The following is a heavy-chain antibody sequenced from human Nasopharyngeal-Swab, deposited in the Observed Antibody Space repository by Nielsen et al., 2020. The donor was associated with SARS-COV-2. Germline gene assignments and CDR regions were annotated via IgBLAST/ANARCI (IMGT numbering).Heavy chain of an antibody. D-gene: IGHD2-15*01. Sequence: GGSLRLSCVASGLSFRDYGMHWVRQTPGKGLEWVAVIWYDGIKKYYGDSVKGRFTISRDISMNTLYLQMNSLRVEDTAVYYCARDSDTNSQYSQFDYWGQGTQVTVSS. CDR3: ARDSDTNSQYSQFDY. V-gene: IGHV3-33*01. CDR2: IWYDGIKK. J-gene: IGHJ4*02. CDR1: GLSFRDYG.